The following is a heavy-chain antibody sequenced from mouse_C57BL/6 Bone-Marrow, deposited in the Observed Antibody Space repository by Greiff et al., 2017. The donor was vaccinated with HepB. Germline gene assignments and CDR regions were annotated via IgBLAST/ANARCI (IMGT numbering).Heavy chain of an antibody. J-gene: IGHJ3*01. CDR1: GYSITSGYY. CDR3: AVYYDYDGAWFAY. CDR2: ISYDGSN. D-gene: IGHD2-4*01. V-gene: IGHV3-6*01. Sequence: EVKLQESGPGLVKPSQSLSLTCSVTGYSITSGYYWHWIRQFPGNKLEWMGYISYDGSNNYNPSLKNRISITLDTSKNQFFMKLNSVTTEDTATYYCAVYYDYDGAWFAYWGRGTLVTVSA.